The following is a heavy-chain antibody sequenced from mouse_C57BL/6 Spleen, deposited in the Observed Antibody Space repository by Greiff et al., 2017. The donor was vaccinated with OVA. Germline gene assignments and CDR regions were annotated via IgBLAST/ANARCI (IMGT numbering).Heavy chain of an antibody. D-gene: IGHD1-1*01. CDR2: ISSGSSTI. CDR3: ARDYGSSPAWFAY. Sequence: EVHLVESGGGLVKPGGSLKLSCAASGFTFSDYGMHWVRQAPEKGLEWVAYISSGSSTIYYADTVKGRFTIARDNAKNTLFLQMTSLRSEDTAVYYCARDYGSSPAWFAYWGQGTLVTVSA. V-gene: IGHV5-17*01. CDR1: GFTFSDYG. J-gene: IGHJ3*01.